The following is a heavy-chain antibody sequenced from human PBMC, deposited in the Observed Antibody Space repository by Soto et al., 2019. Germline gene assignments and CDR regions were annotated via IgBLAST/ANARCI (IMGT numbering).Heavy chain of an antibody. CDR1: GFTFSDYW. CDR2: IKKDESKK. D-gene: IGHD3-22*01. J-gene: IGHJ3*02. CDR3: ARDVSPGSGPYYLDAFYM. Sequence: EVQLVESGGGLVQPGESLRLSCAASGFTFSDYWMTWVRQAPGKGLEWVANIKKDESKKSYLDSVRGRFTISRDNARNSLYLQMDSLRAEDTALYYCARDVSPGSGPYYLDAFYMWGQGTMVTVSS. V-gene: IGHV3-7*05.